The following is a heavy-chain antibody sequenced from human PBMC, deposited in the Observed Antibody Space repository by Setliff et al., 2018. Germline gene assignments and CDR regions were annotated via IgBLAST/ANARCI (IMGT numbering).Heavy chain of an antibody. J-gene: IGHJ4*02. CDR1: GGSISGSHYS. V-gene: IGHV4-39*02. CDR3: VRESRSTWYRRDF. D-gene: IGHD6-13*01. Sequence: SETLSLTCSVSGGSISGSHYSWVWMRQPPGKRLEWIGSTYYNGTAYYNPSLQSRVAISVDTSKSYFSLDVNSVTAADTAVYYCVRESRSTWYRRDFWGQGTLVTV. CDR2: TYYNGTA.